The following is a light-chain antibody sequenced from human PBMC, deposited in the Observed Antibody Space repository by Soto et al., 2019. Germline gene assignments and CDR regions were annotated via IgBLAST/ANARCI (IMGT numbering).Light chain of an antibody. Sequence: DIQLTQSPSFLSASVGDRVTITCRASQGISSYLAWYQQKPGKAPKLLIYAASTLQSGVPSRFSGSGSGTDFTLTISSLQPEDFATDYCQQLNSYPLTFGGGTKVEIK. CDR2: AAS. CDR1: QGISSY. J-gene: IGKJ4*01. V-gene: IGKV1-9*01. CDR3: QQLNSYPLT.